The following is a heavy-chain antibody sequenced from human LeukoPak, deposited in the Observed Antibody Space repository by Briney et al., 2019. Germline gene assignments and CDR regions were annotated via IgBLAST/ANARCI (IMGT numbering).Heavy chain of an antibody. Sequence: SVKVSCKASGGTFSSYAISWVRQAPGQGLEWMGGIIPIFGTANYAQKFQGRVTITADESTSTAYMELSSLRSEDTAVYYCAREVGTATALPNWPYFDYWGQGTLVTVSS. D-gene: IGHD5-18*01. CDR2: IIPIFGTA. J-gene: IGHJ4*02. CDR3: AREVGTATALPNWPYFDY. CDR1: GGTFSSYA. V-gene: IGHV1-69*13.